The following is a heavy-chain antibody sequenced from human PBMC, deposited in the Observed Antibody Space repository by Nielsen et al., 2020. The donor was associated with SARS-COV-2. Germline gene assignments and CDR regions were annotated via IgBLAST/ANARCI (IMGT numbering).Heavy chain of an antibody. CDR2: INPNSGGT. CDR1: GYTFTGYY. V-gene: IGHV1-2*06. Sequence: ASVKVSCKASGYTFTGYYMHWVRQAPGQGLEWMGRINPNSGGTNYAQKFQGRVTMTRDTSISTAYMELSRLSSDDTAVYYCARARWCSGGSCYRSNGMDVWGQGTTVTVSS. CDR3: ARARWCSGGSCYRSNGMDV. D-gene: IGHD2-15*01. J-gene: IGHJ6*02.